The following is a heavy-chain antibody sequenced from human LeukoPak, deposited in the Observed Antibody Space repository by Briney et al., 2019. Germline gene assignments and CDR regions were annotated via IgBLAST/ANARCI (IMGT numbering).Heavy chain of an antibody. CDR3: ARGRATPSRLFFDYYFMDV. D-gene: IGHD4-23*01. Sequence: SETLSLTCAVHGGSLTGYSWAWVRQSPGEGLEWIGEINQVEKTIYSPSLESRVSISLEASRNQFFLQLTSVAAADTAMYYCARGRATPSRLFFDYYFMDVWGPGTPVTASS. J-gene: IGHJ6*03. V-gene: IGHV4-34*01. CDR1: GGSLTGYS. CDR2: INQVEKT.